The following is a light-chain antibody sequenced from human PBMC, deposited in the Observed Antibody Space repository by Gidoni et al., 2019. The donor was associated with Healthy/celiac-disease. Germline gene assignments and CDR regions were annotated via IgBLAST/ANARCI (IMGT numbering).Light chain of an antibody. CDR1: QSVSSY. CDR3: QQRSNWLS. CDR2: DAS. V-gene: IGKV3-11*01. Sequence: EIVLTQSPATLSLSPGERATLSCRVSQSVSSYLAWYQQKPGHAPRLLIYDASNRATGIPARFSGSGSGTAFTLTISSLEPEDFAVYYCQQRSNWLSFGPGTKVDIK. J-gene: IGKJ3*01.